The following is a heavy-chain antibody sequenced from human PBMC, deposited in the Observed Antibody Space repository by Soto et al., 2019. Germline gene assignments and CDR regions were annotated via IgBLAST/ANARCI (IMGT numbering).Heavy chain of an antibody. CDR1: GYTFTSYD. D-gene: IGHD1-26*01. J-gene: IGHJ4*02. Sequence: ASVKVSCKASGYTFTSYDINWVRQATGQGLEWMGWMNPNSGNTGYAQKFQGRVTMTRNTSISTAYMELSSLRSEDTAVYYCAEEEEVGAYYFDYWGQGTLVTVS. CDR3: AEEEEVGAYYFDY. V-gene: IGHV1-8*01. CDR2: MNPNSGNT.